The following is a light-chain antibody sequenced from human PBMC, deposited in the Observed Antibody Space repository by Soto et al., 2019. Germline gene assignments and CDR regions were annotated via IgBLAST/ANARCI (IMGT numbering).Light chain of an antibody. CDR3: QQRSN. CDR1: QSVSSY. J-gene: IGKJ5*01. CDR2: DAS. Sequence: EIVLTQSPATLSLSPGERATLSCRASQSVSSYLALYQQKPGQAPRLLIYDASNRATGIPARFSGSGSGTDFTLTISSLEPEDFAVYYCQQRSNFGQGTRLETK. V-gene: IGKV3-11*01.